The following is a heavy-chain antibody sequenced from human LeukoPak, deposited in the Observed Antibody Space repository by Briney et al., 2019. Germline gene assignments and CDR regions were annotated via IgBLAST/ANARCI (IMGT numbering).Heavy chain of an antibody. CDR1: GFTFSSYW. CDR3: ARGLTDDFWSGYPEYYFDY. V-gene: IGHV3-30-3*01. J-gene: IGHJ4*02. D-gene: IGHD3-3*01. Sequence: GGSLRLSCAASGFTFSSYWMSWVRQAPGKGLEWVAVISYDGSNKYYADSVKGRFTISRDNSKNTLYLQMNSLRAEDTAVYYCARGLTDDFWSGYPEYYFDYWGQGTLVTVSS. CDR2: ISYDGSNK.